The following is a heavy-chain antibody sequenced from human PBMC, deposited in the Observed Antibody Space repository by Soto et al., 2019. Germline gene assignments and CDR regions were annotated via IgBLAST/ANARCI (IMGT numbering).Heavy chain of an antibody. CDR1: GYSLSSGSY. D-gene: IGHD6-19*01. CDR3: ARVHVMVVAGSTFDY. J-gene: IGHJ4*01. CDR2: IYHGGTT. V-gene: IGHV4-38-2*01. Sequence: SETLSLTCAVSGYSLSSGSYWGWIRQPPGKGPEWIASIYHGGTTFYNPSLKSRVTLSVDTSKNHYSLKLRSVTAADTAVYYCARVHVMVVAGSTFDYWGPGILVTVSS.